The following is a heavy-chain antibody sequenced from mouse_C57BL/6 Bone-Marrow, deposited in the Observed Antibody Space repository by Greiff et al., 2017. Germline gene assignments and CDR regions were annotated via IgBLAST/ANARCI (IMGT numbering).Heavy chain of an antibody. D-gene: IGHD2-4*01. Sequence: QVQLQQPGAELVKPGASVKMSCKASGYTFTSYWITWVKQRPGQGLEWIGDIYPGSGSTNYNEKFKSKATLTVDTSSSTAYMQLSSLTSEDSAFYYCARSYDYDGAWFAYWGQGTLVTVSA. J-gene: IGHJ3*01. CDR1: GYTFTSYW. CDR3: ARSYDYDGAWFAY. V-gene: IGHV1-55*01. CDR2: IYPGSGST.